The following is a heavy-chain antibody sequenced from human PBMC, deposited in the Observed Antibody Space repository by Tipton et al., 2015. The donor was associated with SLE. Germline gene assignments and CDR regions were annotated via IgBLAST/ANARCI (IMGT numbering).Heavy chain of an antibody. Sequence: TLSLTCAVYGGSFSGYYWSWIRQPPEKGLEWIGEINHSGSTNYNPSLKSRVTISVDTSKNQFSLKLSSVTAADTAVYYCATARELRGPFDYWGQGTLVTVSS. J-gene: IGHJ4*02. CDR3: ATARELRGPFDY. V-gene: IGHV4-34*01. D-gene: IGHD1-26*01. CDR1: GGSFSGYY. CDR2: INHSGST.